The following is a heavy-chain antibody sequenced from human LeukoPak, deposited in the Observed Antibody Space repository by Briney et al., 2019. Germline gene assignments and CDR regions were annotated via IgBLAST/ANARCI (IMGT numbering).Heavy chain of an antibody. Sequence: GGSLRLSCAASGFTFSDYYMSWIRQAPGKGLEWVSYISSSSSTIYYADSVKGRFTISRDNAKNSLYLQMNSLRAEDTAVYYRARDYYDSSGYYYYWGQGTLVTVSS. CDR1: GFTFSDYY. CDR3: ARDYYDSSGYYYY. CDR2: ISSSSSTI. J-gene: IGHJ4*02. V-gene: IGHV3-11*04. D-gene: IGHD3-22*01.